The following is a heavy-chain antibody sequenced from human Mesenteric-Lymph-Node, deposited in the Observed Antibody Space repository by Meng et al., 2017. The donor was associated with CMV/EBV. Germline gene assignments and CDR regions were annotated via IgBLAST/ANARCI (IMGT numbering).Heavy chain of an antibody. CDR2: IYRADDK. J-gene: IGHJ4*02. Sequence: TFSGFSLNAGGVGVGWIRQPPGKALEWLAVIYRADDKRYRPSLRSRVTIAKDTSKNQVVLTMTNMDPVDTATYFCVHRNDWANNLFDYWGQGILVTVSS. CDR3: VHRNDWANNLFDY. V-gene: IGHV2-5*02. D-gene: IGHD3-9*01. CDR1: GFSLNAGGVG.